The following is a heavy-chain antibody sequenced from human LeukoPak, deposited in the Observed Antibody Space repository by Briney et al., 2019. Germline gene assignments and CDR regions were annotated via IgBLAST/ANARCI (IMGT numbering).Heavy chain of an antibody. CDR1: GGSISSYY. D-gene: IGHD2-2*01. Sequence: SETLSLTCTVSGGSISSYYWSWIRQPPGKGLEWIGYIYYSGSTNYNPSLKSRVTISVDTSKNQFSLKLSSVTAADTAVYYCARGVPVGWCFDLWGRGTLVTVSS. CDR3: ARGVPVGWCFDL. J-gene: IGHJ2*01. V-gene: IGHV4-59*01. CDR2: IYYSGST.